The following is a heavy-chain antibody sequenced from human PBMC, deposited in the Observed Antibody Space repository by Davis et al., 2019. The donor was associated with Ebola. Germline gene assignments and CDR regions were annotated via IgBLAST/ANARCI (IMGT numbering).Heavy chain of an antibody. CDR3: ARGSSSGYDWGREKPAYFDY. CDR1: GYTFTDYY. J-gene: IGHJ4*02. Sequence: ASVKVSCKASGYTFTDYYMHWVRQAPGQGLEWMGWINPNSGGTNYAQKFQGRVTMTRDTSISTAYMELSRLRSDDTAVYYCARGSSSGYDWGREKPAYFDYWGQGTLVTVSS. D-gene: IGHD5-12*01. V-gene: IGHV1-2*02. CDR2: INPNSGGT.